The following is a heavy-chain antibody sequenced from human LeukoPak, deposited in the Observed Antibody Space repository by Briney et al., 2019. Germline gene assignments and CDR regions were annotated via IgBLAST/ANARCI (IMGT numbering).Heavy chain of an antibody. J-gene: IGHJ2*01. CDR3: AVAGLRYWYFSP. CDR1: GFTFSSYS. Sequence: PGGSLRLSCAASGFTFSSYSMNWVRQAPGKGLEWVSSISRSSDYTYYADSVKGRFTISRDNAKNSLYLQMNSLRAEDTAVYYCAVAGLRYWYFSPRGRGTL. CDR2: ISRSSDYT. D-gene: IGHD6-19*01. V-gene: IGHV3-21*01.